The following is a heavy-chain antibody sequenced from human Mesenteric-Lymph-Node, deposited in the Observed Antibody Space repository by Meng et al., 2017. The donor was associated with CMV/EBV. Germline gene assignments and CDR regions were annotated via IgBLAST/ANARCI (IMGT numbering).Heavy chain of an antibody. CDR3: AKEHFDIWSGYRFYGLDV. CDR1: GFTFSDFG. D-gene: IGHD3-3*01. CDR2: IRKDGSDE. J-gene: IGHJ6*02. Sequence: GGSLRLSCAAAGFTFSDFGMYWVRQAPGKGLESVAFIRKDGSDEYYGDSVKGRFTISRDNSQNRLYLQMSSLRPEDWAIYYCAKEHFDIWSGYRFYGLDVWGQGTTVTVSS. V-gene: IGHV3-30*02.